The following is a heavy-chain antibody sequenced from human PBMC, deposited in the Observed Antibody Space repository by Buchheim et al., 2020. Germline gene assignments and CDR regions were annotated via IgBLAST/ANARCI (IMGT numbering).Heavy chain of an antibody. Sequence: EVQLVESGGGLVQPGGSLRLSCAASGFTVSSNYMSWVRQAPGKGLEWVSVIYSGGSTYYADSVKGRFTISRDNSKNTLYLQMNSLRAEDTAVYYCARDESYYYDSSGYPHWYFDLWGRGTL. CDR3: ARDESYYYDSSGYPHWYFDL. CDR1: GFTVSSNY. D-gene: IGHD3-22*01. CDR2: IYSGGST. J-gene: IGHJ2*01. V-gene: IGHV3-66*01.